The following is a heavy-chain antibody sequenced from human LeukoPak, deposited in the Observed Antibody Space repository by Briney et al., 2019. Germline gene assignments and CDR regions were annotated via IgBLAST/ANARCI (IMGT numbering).Heavy chain of an antibody. CDR3: ARTYCSGRSCYRDDY. CDR1: GGTFSSYA. V-gene: IGHV1-69*05. D-gene: IGHD2-15*01. J-gene: IGHJ4*02. CDR2: IIPIFGTA. Sequence: ASVKVSCKASGGTFSSYAISWVRQAPGQGLEWMGRIIPIFGTANYAQKFRGRVTITTDESTSTAYMELSSLRSEDTAVYYCARTYCSGRSCYRDDYWGQGTLVTVSS.